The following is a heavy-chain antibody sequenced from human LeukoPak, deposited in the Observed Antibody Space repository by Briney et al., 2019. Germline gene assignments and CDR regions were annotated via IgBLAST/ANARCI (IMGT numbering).Heavy chain of an antibody. CDR1: GFTFSSYS. CDR3: ARTMYAYYYYMDV. Sequence: GGSLRLSCAASGFTFSSYSMNWVRQAPGKGLEWVSYISSSSSTIYYADSVKGRFTISRDNAKNSLFLQMNSLRAEDTAVHYCARTMYAYYYYMDVWGKGTTVTVSS. D-gene: IGHD2-8*01. J-gene: IGHJ6*03. V-gene: IGHV3-48*01. CDR2: ISSSSSTI.